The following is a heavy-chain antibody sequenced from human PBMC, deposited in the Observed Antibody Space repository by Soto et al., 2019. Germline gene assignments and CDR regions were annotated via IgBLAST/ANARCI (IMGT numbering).Heavy chain of an antibody. D-gene: IGHD2-21*02. CDR2: IYTSGST. J-gene: IGHJ4*02. V-gene: IGHV4-4*07. Sequence: SETLSLTCTVSGGSISSYYWSWIRQPPGKGLEWIGRIYTSGSTNYNPSLKSRVTMSVDTSKNQFSLKLSSVTAADTAVYYCASSRPCGGDCYLSPLDYWGQGTLVTVSS. CDR1: GGSISSYY. CDR3: ASSRPCGGDCYLSPLDY.